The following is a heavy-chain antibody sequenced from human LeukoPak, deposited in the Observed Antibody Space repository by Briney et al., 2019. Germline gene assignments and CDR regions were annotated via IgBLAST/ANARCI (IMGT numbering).Heavy chain of an antibody. Sequence: PSETLSLTCAVYGGSFSGYYWSWIRQPPGKGLEWIGEINHSGSTNYNPSLKSRVTVSVDTSKNQFSLKLSSVTAADTAVYYCARDRGIVVVPAARRIYGMDAWGQGTTVTVSS. D-gene: IGHD2-2*01. V-gene: IGHV4-34*01. CDR3: ARDRGIVVVPAARRIYGMDA. J-gene: IGHJ6*02. CDR2: INHSGST. CDR1: GGSFSGYY.